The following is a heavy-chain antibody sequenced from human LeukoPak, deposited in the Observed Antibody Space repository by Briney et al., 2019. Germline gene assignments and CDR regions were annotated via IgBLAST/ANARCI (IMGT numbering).Heavy chain of an antibody. CDR1: GYTFTGYY. Sequence: ASVKVSCKASGYTFTGYYMHWVRQAPGQGLEWMGWINPNSGGTNYAQKFQGRVTMTRDTSISTAYMELSRLRSDDTAVYYCAALESVPNYYGSSGYHFDYWGQGTLVTVSS. J-gene: IGHJ4*02. CDR2: INPNSGGT. D-gene: IGHD3-22*01. CDR3: AALESVPNYYGSSGYHFDY. V-gene: IGHV1-2*02.